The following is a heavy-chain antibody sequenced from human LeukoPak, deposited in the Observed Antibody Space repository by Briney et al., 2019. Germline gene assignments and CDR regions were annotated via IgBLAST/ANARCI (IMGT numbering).Heavy chain of an antibody. Sequence: GGSLRLSCAASGFTFSSFAMSWVRQAPGKGLEWVSAISGSGGSTYYADSVKGRFTISRDNSKNTLFLQMNSLRAEDTAVYYCAKDRSCTGSSCNVGSWGRGTMVTVSS. D-gene: IGHD2-2*01. J-gene: IGHJ3*01. V-gene: IGHV3-23*01. CDR1: GFTFSSFA. CDR2: ISGSGGST. CDR3: AKDRSCTGSSCNVGS.